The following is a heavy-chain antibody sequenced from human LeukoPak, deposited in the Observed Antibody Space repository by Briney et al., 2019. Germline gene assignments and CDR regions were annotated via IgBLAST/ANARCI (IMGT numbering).Heavy chain of an antibody. V-gene: IGHV1-18*01. J-gene: IGHJ4*02. CDR2: INPYNGNT. CDR1: GYSFTSYG. CDR3: ARERSGWFFSN. Sequence: ASLKVSCKASGYSFTSYGITWVRQAPGQGLEWMGWINPYNGNTNYAQKLQGRVTMTTDTSTSTAYMDLRSLRSDDTAGYYCARERSGWFFSNWGQGTLVTVSS. D-gene: IGHD6-19*01.